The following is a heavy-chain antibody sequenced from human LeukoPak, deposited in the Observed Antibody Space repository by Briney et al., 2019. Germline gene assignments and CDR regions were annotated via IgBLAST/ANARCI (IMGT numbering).Heavy chain of an antibody. CDR1: GFTFSDFY. Sequence: GGSLRLSCAASGFTFSDFYMTWIRQAPGKGLEWVSYISHTANTIYYADSVKGRFTISRDNAKNSLYLQMNSLRAEDTAVYFCARVPAGVRGLDVWGQGTLVTVSS. V-gene: IGHV3-11*01. CDR3: ARVPAGVRGLDV. J-gene: IGHJ5*02. CDR2: ISHTANTI. D-gene: IGHD3-10*01.